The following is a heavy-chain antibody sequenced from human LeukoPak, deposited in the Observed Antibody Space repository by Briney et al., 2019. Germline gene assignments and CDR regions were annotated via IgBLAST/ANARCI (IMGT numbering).Heavy chain of an antibody. Sequence: PSETLSLTCTVSGGSISSYYWSWIRQPPGKGLEWIGYIDYSGSTTYNPSLKSRVTILVGTSKNHFSLKLSSVTAADTAIYYCARHGSDWSFDYWGQGTPVTVSS. CDR1: GGSISSYY. D-gene: IGHD6-19*01. V-gene: IGHV4-59*01. J-gene: IGHJ4*02. CDR2: IDYSGST. CDR3: ARHGSDWSFDY.